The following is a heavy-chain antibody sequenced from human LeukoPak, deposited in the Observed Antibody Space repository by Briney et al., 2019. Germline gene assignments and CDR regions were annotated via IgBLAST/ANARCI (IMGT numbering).Heavy chain of an antibody. Sequence: SETLSLTCTVSGGSISSYYWSWIRQPPGKGLEWIGYIYYSGSTNYNPSLKSRVSISVDTSKNHFSLKLTSVTAAGTAVYYCASLSGDPSNYFYSGMDVWGQGTTVTVSS. CDR3: ASLSGDPSNYFYSGMDV. CDR1: GGSISSYY. D-gene: IGHD2/OR15-2a*01. J-gene: IGHJ6*02. V-gene: IGHV4-59*01. CDR2: IYYSGST.